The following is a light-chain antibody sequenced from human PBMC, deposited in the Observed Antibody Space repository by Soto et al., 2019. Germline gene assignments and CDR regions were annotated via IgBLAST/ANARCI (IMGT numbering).Light chain of an antibody. V-gene: IGLV2-11*01. CDR2: DVN. J-gene: IGLJ1*01. CDR1: SSEVGGNNF. CDR3: CSYAGSYTLYV. Sequence: QSSLTQPRSVSGAPGQSVTISRTGNSSEVGGNNFVSWYQQHPAKAPKLVIFDVNKRPSGVPDRFSGSKSGSTASLTISGLRAEDEADYYCCSYAGSYTLYVFGTGTKVTVL.